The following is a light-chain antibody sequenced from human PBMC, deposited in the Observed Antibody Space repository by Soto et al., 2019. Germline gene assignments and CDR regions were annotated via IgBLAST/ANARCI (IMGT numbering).Light chain of an antibody. Sequence: DIQMTQSPSTLAGSGGSVVTGTCRASQTISSWLAWYQQKPGKAPKLLIYKASTLKSGVPSRFSGSGSGTEFTLTIRSLQPDDFATYYCQQYNSYSWTFGQGTKVDIK. CDR3: QQYNSYSWT. CDR1: QTISSW. J-gene: IGKJ1*01. CDR2: KAS. V-gene: IGKV1-5*03.